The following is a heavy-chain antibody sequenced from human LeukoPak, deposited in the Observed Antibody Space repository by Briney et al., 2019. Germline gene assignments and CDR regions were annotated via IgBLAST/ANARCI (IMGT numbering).Heavy chain of an antibody. CDR1: GGSISNDGYY. Sequence: PSETLSLTCTVSGGSISNDGYYWTWIRQHPGQGLEWIGYIYYSGSTYYNPSLKSRVTISVDTSKNQFSLRLNSVTAADTAVYYCARSGERDDYWGQGTLVTVSS. D-gene: IGHD3-10*01. V-gene: IGHV4-31*03. CDR2: IYYSGST. J-gene: IGHJ4*02. CDR3: ARSGERDDY.